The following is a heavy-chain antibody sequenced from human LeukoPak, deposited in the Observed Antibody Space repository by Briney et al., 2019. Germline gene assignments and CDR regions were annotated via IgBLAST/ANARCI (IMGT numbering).Heavy chain of an antibody. CDR1: GGSFSGYY. CDR2: INHSGST. J-gene: IGHJ4*02. CDR3: ARGTRYNWKAAFDY. D-gene: IGHD1-1*01. Sequence: SETLSLTCAVYGGSFSGYYWSWIRQPPGKGLEWIGEINHSGSTNYNPSLKSRVTISVDTSKNQFSLKLGSVTAADTAVYYCARGTRYNWKAAFDYWGQGTLVTVSS. V-gene: IGHV4-34*01.